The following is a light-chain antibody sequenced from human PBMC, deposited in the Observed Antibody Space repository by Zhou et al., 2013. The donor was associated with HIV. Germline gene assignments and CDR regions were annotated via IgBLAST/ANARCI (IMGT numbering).Light chain of an antibody. CDR1: QGISDY. CDR3: QQYNTYPWT. CDR2: AAS. J-gene: IGKJ1*01. Sequence: DIQMTQSPSSLSASVGDRVTITCRASQGISDYLAWFQQRPGKIPERLIYAASSLQSGVPSEFTGSGSGTEFTLTISSLQPDDFASYYCQQYNTYPWTFGQGTKVEIK. V-gene: IGKV1-16*02.